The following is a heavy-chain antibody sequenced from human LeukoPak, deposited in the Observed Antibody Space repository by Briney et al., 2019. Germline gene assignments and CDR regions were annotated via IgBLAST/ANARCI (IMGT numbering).Heavy chain of an antibody. V-gene: IGHV3-74*01. J-gene: IGHJ3*02. D-gene: IGHD2-15*01. CDR3: AYSSGGPLNAFDI. CDR1: GFTFSSYW. Sequence: GGSLRLSCAASGFTFSSYWMHWVRQAPGKGLVWVSRINSDGSSTSYADSVKGRFTISRDNAKNTLYLQMNSLRAEDTAVYYCAYSSGGPLNAFDIWGQGTMVTVSS. CDR2: INSDGSST.